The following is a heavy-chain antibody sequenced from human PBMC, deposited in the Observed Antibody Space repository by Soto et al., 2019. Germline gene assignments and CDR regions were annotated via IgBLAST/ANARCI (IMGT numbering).Heavy chain of an antibody. CDR1: GDSVSSPTYY. V-gene: IGHV4-61*01. CDR3: ARAVRGSGWLYYYYGMDV. CDR2: IYYSGST. J-gene: IGHJ6*02. Sequence: NPSETLSLTCTVTGDSVSSPTYYWGWIRQPPGKGLEWIGYIYYSGSTNYIPSLKSRVTISLDTSKNQFSLRLSSVTAADTAVYYCARAVRGSGWLYYYYGMDVWGQGTTVTVSS. D-gene: IGHD6-19*01.